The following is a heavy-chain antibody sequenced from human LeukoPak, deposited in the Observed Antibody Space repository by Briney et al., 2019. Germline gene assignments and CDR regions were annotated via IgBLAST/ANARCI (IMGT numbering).Heavy chain of an antibody. Sequence: SVKVSCKASGGTFSSYAISWVRQAPGQGLEWMGGIIPIFGSANYAQKFQGRVTITADKSTNTAYMELSSLRSEDTAVYYCARGVKIAVAGIYYFDYWGQGTLVTVSS. D-gene: IGHD6-19*01. CDR3: ARGVKIAVAGIYYFDY. CDR1: GGTFSSYA. V-gene: IGHV1-69*06. CDR2: IIPIFGSA. J-gene: IGHJ4*02.